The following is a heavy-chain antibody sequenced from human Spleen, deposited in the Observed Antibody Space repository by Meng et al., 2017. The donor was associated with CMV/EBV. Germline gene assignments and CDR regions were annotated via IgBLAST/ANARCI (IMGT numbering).Heavy chain of an antibody. V-gene: IGHV4-39*01. D-gene: IGHD3-3*01. Sequence: SETLSRTCTVAGGPISSSSNYWGWIRQPPGKGLEWIGSIYYIGRTYYNPSLKSRVTISVDTSKNQFSLKLSSVTAADTAVYYCAWEGLTIFGRYGMDVWGQGTTVTVSS. CDR2: IYYIGRT. CDR1: GGPISSSSNY. J-gene: IGHJ6*02. CDR3: AWEGLTIFGRYGMDV.